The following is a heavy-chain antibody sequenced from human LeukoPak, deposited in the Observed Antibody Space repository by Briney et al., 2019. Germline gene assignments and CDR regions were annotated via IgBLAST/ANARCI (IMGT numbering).Heavy chain of an antibody. J-gene: IGHJ6*03. V-gene: IGHV4-34*01. CDR2: INHSGST. D-gene: IGHD4-17*01. CDR3: ARARKVTRYYYYYYMDV. CDR1: GGSFSGYY. Sequence: SETLSLTCAVYGGSFSGYYWSWIRQPPGKGLEWIGEINHSGSTNYNPSLKSRVTISVDTSKNQFSLKLSSVTAADTAVYYCARARKVTRYYYYYYMDVWGKGTTVTVSS.